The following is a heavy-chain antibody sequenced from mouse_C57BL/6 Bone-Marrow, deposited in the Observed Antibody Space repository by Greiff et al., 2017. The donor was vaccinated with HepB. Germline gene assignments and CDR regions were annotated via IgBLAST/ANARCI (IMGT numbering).Heavy chain of an antibody. Sequence: EVQLQQSGPELVKPGASVKISCKASGYSFTGYYMNWVKQSPEKSLEWIGEINPSTGGTTYNQKFKAKATLTVDKSSSTAYMQLKSLTSEDSAVYYCARERGSSYPFAYWGQGTLVTVSA. J-gene: IGHJ3*01. D-gene: IGHD1-1*01. CDR2: INPSTGGT. V-gene: IGHV1-42*01. CDR3: ARERGSSYPFAY. CDR1: GYSFTGYY.